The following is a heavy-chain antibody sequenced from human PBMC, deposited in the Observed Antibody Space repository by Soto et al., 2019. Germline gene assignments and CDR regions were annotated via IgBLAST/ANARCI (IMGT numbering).Heavy chain of an antibody. CDR3: AREEGLGSYYDFWSGYSGYYFDY. Sequence: ASVKVSCKASGGTFSSYTISWVRQAPGQGLEWMGRIIPILGIANYAQKFQGRVTITADKSTSTAYMELSSLRSEDTAVYYCAREEGLGSYYDFWSGYSGYYFDYWGQG. CDR1: GGTFSSYT. J-gene: IGHJ4*02. D-gene: IGHD3-3*01. CDR2: IIPILGIA. V-gene: IGHV1-69*04.